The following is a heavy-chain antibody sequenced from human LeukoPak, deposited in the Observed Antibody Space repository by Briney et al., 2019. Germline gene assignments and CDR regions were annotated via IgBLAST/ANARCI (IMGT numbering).Heavy chain of an antibody. CDR3: ARDGVYYYGSGSQHYGMDV. CDR1: GFTFSSYS. J-gene: IGHJ6*02. CDR2: ISSSSSYI. V-gene: IGHV3-21*01. D-gene: IGHD3-10*01. Sequence: GGSLRLSCAASGFTFSSYSMNWVRQAPGKGLEWVSSISSSSSYIYYAHSVKGRFTISRDNAKNSLYLQMNSLRAEDTAVYYCARDGVYYYGSGSQHYGMDVWGQGTTVTVSS.